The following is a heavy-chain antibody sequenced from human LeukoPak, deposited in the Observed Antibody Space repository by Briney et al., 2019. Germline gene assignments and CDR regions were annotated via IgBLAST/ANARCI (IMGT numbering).Heavy chain of an antibody. D-gene: IGHD1-26*01. CDR2: TYYRSRWYN. V-gene: IGHV6-1*01. J-gene: IGHJ4*02. Sequence: SQTLSLTCAIFGDSVSSSTTAWNWIRQSPSRGLEWLGRTYYRSRWYNDYAVSVKSRITISPDTSKNQFSLQLNSVTPEGTAVYYCGRGVGATKGSFDYWGQGILVTVSS. CDR3: GRGVGATKGSFDY. CDR1: GDSVSSSTTA.